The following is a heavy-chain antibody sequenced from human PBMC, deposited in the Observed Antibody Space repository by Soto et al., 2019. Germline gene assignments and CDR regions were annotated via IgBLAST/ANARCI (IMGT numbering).Heavy chain of an antibody. V-gene: IGHV3-7*03. CDR3: ARATVGATSPFDY. CDR2: IKQEGREK. J-gene: IGHJ4*02. CDR1: GFTFSSYW. Sequence: EVQLVESGGGLVQPGGSLRLSCAASGFTFSSYWMSWVRQAPGKGLEWVANIKQEGREKYYVDSVKGRFTSPKDNAKNSLYLQMNRLRAEDTAVYYCARATVGATSPFDYWGQGTLVTVSS. D-gene: IGHD1-26*01.